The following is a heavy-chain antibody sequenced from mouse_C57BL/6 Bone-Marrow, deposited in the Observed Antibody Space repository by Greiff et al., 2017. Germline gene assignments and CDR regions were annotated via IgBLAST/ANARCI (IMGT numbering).Heavy chain of an antibody. D-gene: IGHD1-1*01. V-gene: IGHV4-1*01. CDR2: INPDSSTI. J-gene: IGHJ1*03. CDR1: GIDFSRYW. CDR3: ARQDYGSSSHWYFDV. Sequence: DVKLVESGGGLVQPGGSLKLSCAASGIDFSRYWMSWVRRAPGKGLEWIGEINPDSSTINYAPSLKDKFIISRDNAKNTLYLQMSKVRSEDTALYYCARQDYGSSSHWYFDVWGTGTTVTVSS.